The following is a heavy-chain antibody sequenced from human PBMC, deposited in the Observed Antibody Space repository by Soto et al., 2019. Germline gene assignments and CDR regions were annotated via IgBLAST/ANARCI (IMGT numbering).Heavy chain of an antibody. J-gene: IGHJ4*02. Sequence: GASVKVSCKASGGTFSSYAISWVRQAPGQGLEWMGGIIPIFGTANYAQKFQGRVTITADESTSTAYMELSSLRSEDTAVYYCARGARWLQRYYFDYWGQGTLVTVSS. V-gene: IGHV1-69*13. CDR1: GGTFSSYA. CDR3: ARGARWLQRYYFDY. CDR2: IIPIFGTA. D-gene: IGHD5-12*01.